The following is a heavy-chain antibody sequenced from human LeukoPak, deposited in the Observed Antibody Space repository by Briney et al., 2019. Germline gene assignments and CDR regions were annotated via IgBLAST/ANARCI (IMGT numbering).Heavy chain of an antibody. D-gene: IGHD3-10*01. J-gene: IGHJ3*02. CDR1: GGTFSSYA. CDR3: ARAGAAGADAFDI. V-gene: IGHV1-69*04. Sequence: SVKVSCKASGGTFSSYAISWVRQAPGQGLEWMGRIIPILGIANYAQKFQGRVTITADKSTSTAYMELSSLRFEDTAVYYCARAGAAGADAFDIWGQGTMVTVSS. CDR2: IIPILGIA.